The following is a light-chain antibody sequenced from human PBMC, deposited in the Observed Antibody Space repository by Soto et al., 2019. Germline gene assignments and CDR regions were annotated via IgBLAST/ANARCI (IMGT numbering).Light chain of an antibody. CDR3: QQYNSYSPT. J-gene: IGKJ1*01. CDR2: DAS. V-gene: IGKV1-5*01. Sequence: DSQMTQSPSTLSAYVGDRVTITCRASQSISSWLAWYQQKPGRAPKLLIYDASSLESGVPSRFSGSGSGTEFTLTISSLQPDDFATYYCQQYNSYSPTFGQGTKVDIK. CDR1: QSISSW.